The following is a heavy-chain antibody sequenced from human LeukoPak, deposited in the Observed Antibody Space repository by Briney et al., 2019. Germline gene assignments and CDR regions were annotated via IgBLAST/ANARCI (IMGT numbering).Heavy chain of an antibody. CDR1: GYTVTSYD. D-gene: IGHD2-2*01. J-gene: IGHJ3*02. CDR2: MNPNSGNT. CDR3: ARLGYCSSTSCYVSDAFDI. V-gene: IGHV1-8*03. Sequence: ASVKVSCKASGYTVTSYDINWVRQAPGQGLEWMGWMNPNSGNTVYAQKFQGSVTITRNTSINTAYMELSSLRSEDTAVYYCARLGYCSSTSCYVSDAFDIWGQGTMVTVSS.